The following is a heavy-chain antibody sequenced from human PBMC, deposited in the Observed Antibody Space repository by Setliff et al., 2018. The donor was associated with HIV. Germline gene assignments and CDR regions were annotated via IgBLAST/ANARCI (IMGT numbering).Heavy chain of an antibody. CDR2: IRNKANSFTI. CDR3: ARNQGSSFGQGFDY. CDR1: GFTLSDHY. J-gene: IGHJ4*02. V-gene: IGHV3-72*01. D-gene: IGHD6-13*01. Sequence: GGSLRLSCAASGFTLSDHYMDWVRQAPGKGLEWVGRIRNKANSFTIEYAASVKCRFTISKDESKNLLFLQMNSLKTEDTAVYYCARNQGSSFGQGFDYWGQGTLVTVSS.